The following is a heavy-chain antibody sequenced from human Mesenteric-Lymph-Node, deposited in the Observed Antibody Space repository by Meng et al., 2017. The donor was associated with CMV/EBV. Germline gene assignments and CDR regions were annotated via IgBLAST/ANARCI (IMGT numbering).Heavy chain of an antibody. V-gene: IGHV3-21*01. CDR2: ISSSSSYI. Sequence: GESLKISCAASGFTFSSYSMNWVRQAPGKGLEWVSSISSSSSYIYYADSVKGRFTISRDNAKNSLYLQMNSLRAEDTAVYYCARRATVTPFDYWGQGTLVTVSS. D-gene: IGHD4-17*01. J-gene: IGHJ4*02. CDR3: ARRATVTPFDY. CDR1: GFTFSSYS.